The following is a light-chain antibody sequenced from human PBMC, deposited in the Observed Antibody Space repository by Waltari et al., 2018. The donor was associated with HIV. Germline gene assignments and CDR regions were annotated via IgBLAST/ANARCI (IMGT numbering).Light chain of an antibody. CDR3: LHLNSYPLT. CDR1: QGISSY. J-gene: IGKJ3*01. V-gene: IGKV1-9*01. Sequence: DIQLTQSTYFLSASVGDRVTITCRASQGISSYFACDQQKPGKAPKLLMYAASTLQSGVSSRFSGSGSGTEFTLTISSLQPEDFATYYCLHLNSYPLTSGPGTKVKIK. CDR2: AAS.